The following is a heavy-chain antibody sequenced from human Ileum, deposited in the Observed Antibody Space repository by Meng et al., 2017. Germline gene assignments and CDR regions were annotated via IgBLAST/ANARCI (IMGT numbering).Heavy chain of an antibody. CDR2: INHSGST. Sequence: QVQLQQWGAGLLKPSETLSLTCAVYDGSFSGYSWSWIRQPPGKGLERIGEINHSGSTNYNPSLKGRVTISVDTSKSQFSLRLNSVTAADTALYYCAGATIRTYYYGSGSYYFTKWGQGTLVTVSS. CDR3: AGATIRTYYYGSGSYYFTK. J-gene: IGHJ4*02. V-gene: IGHV4-34*01. D-gene: IGHD3-10*01. CDR1: DGSFSGYS.